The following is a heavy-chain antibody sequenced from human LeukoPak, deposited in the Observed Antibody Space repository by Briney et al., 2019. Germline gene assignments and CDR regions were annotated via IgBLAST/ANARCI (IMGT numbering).Heavy chain of an antibody. CDR2: INWNGGST. D-gene: IGHD2-15*01. V-gene: IGHV3-20*04. CDR1: GFTVSSNY. J-gene: IGHJ3*02. Sequence: GGSLRLSCAASGFTVSSNYMSWVRQAPGKGLEWVSGINWNGGSTGYAASVKGRFTISRDNAKNSLYLQMNSLRAEDTALYYCAREAGGYCSGGSCSRREAFDIWGQGTMVTVSS. CDR3: AREAGGYCSGGSCSRREAFDI.